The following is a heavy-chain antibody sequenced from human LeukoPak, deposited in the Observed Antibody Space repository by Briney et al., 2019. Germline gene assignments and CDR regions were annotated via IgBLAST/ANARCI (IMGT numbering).Heavy chain of an antibody. CDR2: ISTNGGST. V-gene: IGHV3-64D*06. J-gene: IGHJ3*02. Sequence: GGSLKLSCSPSGLTFSLYSMHWVRRAPGKELKYVSGISTNGGSTYYADSVKGRFTISRDNSKNTLYLQMSTLRAEDTAVYYCVTELGIGGFDIWGQGTMVTVSS. D-gene: IGHD7-27*01. CDR1: GLTFSLYS. CDR3: VTELGIGGFDI.